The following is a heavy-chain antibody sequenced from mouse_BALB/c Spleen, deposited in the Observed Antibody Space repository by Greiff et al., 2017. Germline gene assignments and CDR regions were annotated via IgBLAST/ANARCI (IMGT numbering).Heavy chain of an antibody. CDR2: INSNGGST. J-gene: IGHJ3*01. CDR3: ARDNRYGSPWFAY. Sequence: EVQVVESGGGLVQPGGSLKLSCAASGFTFSSYGMSWVRQTPDKRLELVATINSNGGSTYYPDSVKGRFTISRDNAKNTLYLQMSSLKSEDTAMYYCARDNRYGSPWFAYWGQGTLVTVSA. D-gene: IGHD2-1*01. CDR1: GFTFSSYG. V-gene: IGHV5-6-3*01.